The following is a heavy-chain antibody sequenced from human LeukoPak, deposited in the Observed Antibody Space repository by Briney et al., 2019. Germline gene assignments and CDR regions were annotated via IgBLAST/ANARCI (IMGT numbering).Heavy chain of an antibody. J-gene: IGHJ4*02. D-gene: IGHD1-26*01. CDR3: ANALGAHYFDS. V-gene: IGHV3-7*05. Sequence: GGSLRLSRAASGFTFSSYWMIWVRQAPGKGLEWVANIKQDEIETYYVDSVKGRFTISRDNAKNSLYLQMNSLRAEDTAVYYCANALGAHYFDSWGQGTLVTVSS. CDR2: IKQDEIET. CDR1: GFTFSSYW.